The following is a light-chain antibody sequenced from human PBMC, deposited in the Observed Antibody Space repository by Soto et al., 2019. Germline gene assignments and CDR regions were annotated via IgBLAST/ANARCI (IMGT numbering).Light chain of an antibody. CDR1: SGHNTYP. CDR3: QTWGTGSWV. J-gene: IGLJ3*02. Sequence: QSVLTQSPSASASLGASVKLTCTLSSGHNTYPIAWHQQQPEKGPRYLMKLNSDGSHSKGDGIPDRFSGSSSGAERYLTISSLQSEDEADYYCQTWGTGSWVFGGGTKVTVL. CDR2: LNSDGSH. V-gene: IGLV4-69*01.